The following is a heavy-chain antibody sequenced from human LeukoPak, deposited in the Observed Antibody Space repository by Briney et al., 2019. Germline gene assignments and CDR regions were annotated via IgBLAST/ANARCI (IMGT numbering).Heavy chain of an antibody. CDR1: GFTFSNAW. CDR2: IKSKTDGGTT. V-gene: IGHV3-15*01. J-gene: IGHJ6*03. Sequence: GGSLRLSCAASGFTFSNAWMSWVRQAPGKGLEWVGRIKSKTDGGTTDYAAPVKGRFTISRDDSKNTLYLQMNSLKTEDTAVDYYTTDREWSRYYYYYYMDVWGKGTTVTVSS. CDR3: TTDREWSRYYYYYYMDV. D-gene: IGHD3-3*01.